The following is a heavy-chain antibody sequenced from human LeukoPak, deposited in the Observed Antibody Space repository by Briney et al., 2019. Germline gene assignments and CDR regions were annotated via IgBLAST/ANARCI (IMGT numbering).Heavy chain of an antibody. V-gene: IGHV3-20*04. CDR2: INWNGGST. CDR3: ARDLIYCSGGSCYSNPVY. J-gene: IGHJ4*02. CDR1: GFTFDDYG. D-gene: IGHD2-15*01. Sequence: GGSLRLSCAASGFTFDDYGMSWVRQAPGKGLEWVSGINWNGGSTGYADSVKGRFTISRDNAKNSLYLQMNSLRAEDTALYYCARDLIYCSGGSCYSNPVYWGQGTLVTVSS.